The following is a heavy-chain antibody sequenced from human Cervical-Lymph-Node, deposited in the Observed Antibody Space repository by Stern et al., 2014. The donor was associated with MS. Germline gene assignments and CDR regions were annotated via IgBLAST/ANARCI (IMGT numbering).Heavy chain of an antibody. J-gene: IGHJ5*02. CDR3: ARGVVSNRAAATLHNLFDP. CDR2: ILPILGLA. Sequence: QMQLVQSGAEVKKPGSSMNVSCKTSGGTFSSSYAITWMRQAPGQGLEWMGRILPILGLANYAQKFQGRVIITADKSTSTTFMELTSLRSEDTAVYYCARGVVSNRAAATLHNLFDPWGQGTLVTVSS. D-gene: IGHD2-15*01. CDR1: GGTFSSSYA. V-gene: IGHV1-69*09.